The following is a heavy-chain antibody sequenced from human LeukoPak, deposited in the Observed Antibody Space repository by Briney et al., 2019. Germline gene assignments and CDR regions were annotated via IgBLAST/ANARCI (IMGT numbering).Heavy chain of an antibody. CDR1: GFTFSSYA. D-gene: IGHD2-8*01. Sequence: PGRSLRLSCAASGFTFSSYAVHWVRQAPGKGLEWVAVISYDGSNKYYADSVKGRFTISRDNSKNTLYLQMNSLRAEDTAVYYCARLTQYAWGQGTLVTVSS. CDR2: ISYDGSNK. V-gene: IGHV3-30*04. CDR3: ARLTQYA. J-gene: IGHJ4*02.